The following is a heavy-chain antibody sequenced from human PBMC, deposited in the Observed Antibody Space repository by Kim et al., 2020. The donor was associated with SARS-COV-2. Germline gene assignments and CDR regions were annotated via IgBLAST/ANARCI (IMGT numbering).Heavy chain of an antibody. V-gene: IGHV3-7*01. CDR3: ARDGSAYDY. J-gene: IGHJ4*02. Sequence: GVSLRLSCAASGFAFTTYWMSWVRQAPGKGLEWVANIKQDGSETYYVDFVKGRFSISRDNSKNSLYLQMNSLRAEDTAVYYCARDGSAYDYWGQGTLLTVSS. CDR1: GFAFTTYW. D-gene: IGHD3-22*01. CDR2: IKQDGSET.